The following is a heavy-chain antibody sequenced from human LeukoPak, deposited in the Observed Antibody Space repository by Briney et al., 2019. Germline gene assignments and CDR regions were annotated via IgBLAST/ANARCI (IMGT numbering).Heavy chain of an antibody. Sequence: SETLSLTCTVSGASMSTYYWSWIRQPPGKGLEWIAYIYHSGSTNYNPSLRSRVTISVDTSKNQFSLKLSSVTAADTAVYYCARDGHGGIDYWGQGVLVTVSS. V-gene: IGHV4-59*01. J-gene: IGHJ4*02. D-gene: IGHD3-10*01. CDR3: ARDGHGGIDY. CDR2: IYHSGST. CDR1: GASMSTYY.